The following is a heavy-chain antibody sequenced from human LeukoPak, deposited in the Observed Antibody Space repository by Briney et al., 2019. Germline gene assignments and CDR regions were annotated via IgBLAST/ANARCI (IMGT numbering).Heavy chain of an antibody. J-gene: IGHJ5*02. Sequence: SETLSLTCTVSGGSISSYYWIWIRQPPGKGLEWIGYISYSGSTNYNPSLKSRVTMSVGTSKNQFSLRLSSVTAADTAVYYCARGARSGIVGWSDPWGQGTLVTVSS. CDR1: GGSISSYY. CDR2: ISYSGST. V-gene: IGHV4-59*01. CDR3: ARGARSGIVGWSDP. D-gene: IGHD6-25*01.